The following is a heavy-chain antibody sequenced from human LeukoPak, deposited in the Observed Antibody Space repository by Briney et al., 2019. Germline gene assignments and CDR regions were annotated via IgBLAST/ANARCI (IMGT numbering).Heavy chain of an antibody. CDR3: AHRPPGAAGVEWSFDY. CDR1: GFSLTTGGVG. Sequence: SGPTLVKPTQTLTLTCTFSGFSLTTGGVGVGWIRQPPGKALEWLAVIYWDVDKRYSPSLKSRLTISKDTSKNQVVLTMTNMDPVDTATYYCAHRPPGAAGVEWSFDYWGQGTLVTVSS. D-gene: IGHD6-13*01. CDR2: IYWDVDK. V-gene: IGHV2-5*02. J-gene: IGHJ4*02.